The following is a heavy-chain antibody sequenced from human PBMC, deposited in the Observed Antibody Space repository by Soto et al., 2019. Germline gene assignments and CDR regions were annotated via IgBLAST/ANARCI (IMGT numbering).Heavy chain of an antibody. D-gene: IGHD1-20*01. CDR1: GGSISSSSYY. Sequence: SETLSLTCTVSGGSISSSSYYWGWIRQPPGKGLEWIGSIYYSGSTYYNPSLKSRVTISVDTSKNQFSLKLSSVTAADTAVYYCARHAYNWNPEYYFDYWGQGTLDTVSS. CDR2: IYYSGST. CDR3: ARHAYNWNPEYYFDY. V-gene: IGHV4-39*01. J-gene: IGHJ4*02.